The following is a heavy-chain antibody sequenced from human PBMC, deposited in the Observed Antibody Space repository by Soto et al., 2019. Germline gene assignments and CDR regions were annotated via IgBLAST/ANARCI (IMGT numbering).Heavy chain of an antibody. J-gene: IGHJ6*02. CDR2: IWYDGSNK. Sequence: GGSLRLSCAASGFTFSSYGMHWVRQAPGKGLEWVAVIWYDGSNKYYADSVKGRFTISRDNSKNTLYLQMNSLRAEDTAVYYCARDIVRQQLALKVFYYYYGMDVWGQGTTVTVSS. CDR1: GFTFSSYG. V-gene: IGHV3-33*01. CDR3: ARDIVRQQLALKVFYYYYGMDV. D-gene: IGHD6-13*01.